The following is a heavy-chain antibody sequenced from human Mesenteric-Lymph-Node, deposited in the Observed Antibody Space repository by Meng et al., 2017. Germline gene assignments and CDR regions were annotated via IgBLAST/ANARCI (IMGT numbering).Heavy chain of an antibody. V-gene: IGHV3-72*01. CDR1: GFPLSDHH. D-gene: IGHD4-17*01. Sequence: GESLKISCAVSGFPLSDHHMDWVRQAPGTGPEWVGRIRNKANSYNTEYAASVKGRFTISRDDSKNTLYLQMNSLKTEDTAVYYCVTVTTFYYYYGMDVWGQGTTVTVSS. J-gene: IGHJ6*02. CDR3: VTVTTFYYYYGMDV. CDR2: IRNKANSYNT.